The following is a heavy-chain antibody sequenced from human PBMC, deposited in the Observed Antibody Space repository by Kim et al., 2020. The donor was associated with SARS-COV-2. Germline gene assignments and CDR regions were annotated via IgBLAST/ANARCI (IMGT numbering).Heavy chain of an antibody. CDR1: GGTFSSYA. V-gene: IGHV1-69*13. J-gene: IGHJ6*02. CDR3: ANQEYCSGGSCYSKFLYYYYGMDV. Sequence: SVKVSCKASGGTFSSYAISWVRQAPGQGLEWMGGIIPIFGTANYAQKFQGRVTITADESTSTAYMELSSLRSEDTAVYYCANQEYCSGGSCYSKFLYYYYGMDVWGQGTTVTASS. CDR2: IIPIFGTA. D-gene: IGHD2-15*01.